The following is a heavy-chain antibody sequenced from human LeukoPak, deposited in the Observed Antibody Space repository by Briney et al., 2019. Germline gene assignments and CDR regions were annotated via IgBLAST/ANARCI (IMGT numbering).Heavy chain of an antibody. Sequence: GGSLRLSCAASGFTFSSYGMNWVRQTPGKGLEWVSYISSSGRTIYYADSVKGRFTISRDNAKNSLYLQMNSLRAEDTAVYYCARIYYYDSSGYSDNWFDPWGQGTLVTVSS. CDR3: ARIYYYDSSGYSDNWFDP. J-gene: IGHJ5*02. CDR2: ISSSGRTI. V-gene: IGHV3-48*04. D-gene: IGHD3-22*01. CDR1: GFTFSSYG.